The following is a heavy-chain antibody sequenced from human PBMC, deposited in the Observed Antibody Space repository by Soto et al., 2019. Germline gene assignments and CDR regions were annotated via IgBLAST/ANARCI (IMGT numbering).Heavy chain of an antibody. CDR3: ARDGVGGTVFFGYLDY. CDR2: IRFDGSNI. J-gene: IGHJ4*02. Sequence: QVQLVESGGGVVQPGRSLRLSCAVSEIIFSGYGMHWVRQAPGKGLEWVAVIRFDGSNIHYADSVKGRFTISRDNSKNTLYRQMDSLRAEDMAVYYCARDGVGGTVFFGYLDYWGQGALVTVSS. CDR1: EIIFSGYG. D-gene: IGHD1-26*01. V-gene: IGHV3-33*01.